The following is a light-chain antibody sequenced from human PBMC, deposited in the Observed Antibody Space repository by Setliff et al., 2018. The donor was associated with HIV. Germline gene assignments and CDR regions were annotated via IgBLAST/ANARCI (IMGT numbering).Light chain of an antibody. CDR2: EIT. J-gene: IGLJ1*01. CDR3: NSYTHSNSFV. Sequence: ALTQPPSASGSPGQSVTISCTGTSSDIGGYHYVSWYQQHPGKAPKLLIYEITKRPSGVPDRFSGSKSGNTASLTVSGLQAEDEGDYYCNSYTHSNSFVFGTGTKV. V-gene: IGLV2-8*01. CDR1: SSDIGGYHY.